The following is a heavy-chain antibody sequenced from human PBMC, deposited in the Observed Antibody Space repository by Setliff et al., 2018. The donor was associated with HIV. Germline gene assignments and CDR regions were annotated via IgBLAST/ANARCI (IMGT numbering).Heavy chain of an antibody. CDR2: VMYGGGS. V-gene: IGHV4-59*12. CDR3: ATTYHADSRGYPPEDFVR. CDR1: GGSIRSYS. D-gene: IGHD3-22*01. J-gene: IGHJ1*01. Sequence: PSETLSLTCSVSGGSIRSYSCSWIRQSPAKGMEWIGYVMYGGGSNYSPIFQSRVAMSIDATTNQFSLRLTSVSAADTAVYYCATTYHADSRGYPPEDFVRWGQGILVTVSS.